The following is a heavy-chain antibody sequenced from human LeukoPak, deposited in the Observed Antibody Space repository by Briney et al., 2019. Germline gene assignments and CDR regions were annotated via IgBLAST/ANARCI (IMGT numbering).Heavy chain of an antibody. CDR1: GVSVSDGRYY. CDR2: KYESGIA. V-gene: IGHV4-61*01. Sequence: TSETLSLTCNVSGVSVSDGRYYCTWARQHPRGGLGWIGYKYESGIAKYNPSLKTRITIPIDTPKNQFSLNRSSGAPAGSSTYYCATPYCRGISFLDVFNMWGEGTRVTVSS. J-gene: IGHJ3*02. CDR3: ATPYCRGISFLDVFNM. D-gene: IGHD2-15*01.